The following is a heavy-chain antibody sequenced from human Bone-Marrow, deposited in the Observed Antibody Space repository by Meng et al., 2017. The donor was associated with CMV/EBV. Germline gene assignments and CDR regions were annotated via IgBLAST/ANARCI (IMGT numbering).Heavy chain of an antibody. D-gene: IGHD1-26*01. CDR3: VKGGTQDLDY. CDR2: IKYDGSEK. CDR1: GFTFSTYW. Sequence: GESLKISCAASGFTFSTYWMGWVRQVPGKGLEWVANIKYDGSEKYYVDSLKGRFTIARDNVKNSLFLQMNVLRADDTAMYYCVKGGTQDLDYWGQGTLVTVSS. V-gene: IGHV3-7*01. J-gene: IGHJ4*02.